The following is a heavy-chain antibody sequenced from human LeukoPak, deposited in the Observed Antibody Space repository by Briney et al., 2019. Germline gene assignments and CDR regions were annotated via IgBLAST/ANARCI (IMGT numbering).Heavy chain of an antibody. CDR1: GGSFSGYY. Sequence: SETLSLTCAVYGGSFSGYYWSWIRQPPGKGLEWIGEINHGGSTNYNPSLKSRVTISVDTSKNQFSLKLSSVTAADTAVYYCARGKKYYDISTGYPHHPAKFDYWGQGTLVTVSS. D-gene: IGHD3-9*01. CDR3: ARGKKYYDISTGYPHHPAKFDY. CDR2: INHGGST. J-gene: IGHJ4*02. V-gene: IGHV4-34*01.